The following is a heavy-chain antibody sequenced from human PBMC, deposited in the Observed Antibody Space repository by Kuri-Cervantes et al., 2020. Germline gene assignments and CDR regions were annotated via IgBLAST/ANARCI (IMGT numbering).Heavy chain of an antibody. V-gene: IGHV1-2*02. CDR1: GYTFTGYY. Sequence: ASVKVSCKASGYTFTGYYMHWVRQAPGQGLEWMGWINPNSGGTNYAQKFQGRVTMTRDTSISTAYMELSRLRSDDTAVYYCARYEQHTDAFDIWGQGTMVTVSS. D-gene: IGHD6-13*01. CDR2: INPNSGGT. J-gene: IGHJ3*02. CDR3: ARYEQHTDAFDI.